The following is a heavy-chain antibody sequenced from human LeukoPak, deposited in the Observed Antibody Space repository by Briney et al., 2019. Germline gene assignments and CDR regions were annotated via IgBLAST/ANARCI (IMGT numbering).Heavy chain of an antibody. D-gene: IGHD3-10*01. J-gene: IGHJ6*03. CDR1: GGSISSHY. Sequence: SETLSLTCIVSGGSISSHYWSWIRQPPGNRLEWIGYIYYSGITNYNPSLKSRVTISVDTSKNQFSLKLSSVTAADTAVYYCARDILSYSYYMDIWGKGTTVTVSS. CDR2: IYYSGIT. V-gene: IGHV4-59*11. CDR3: ARDILSYSYYMDI.